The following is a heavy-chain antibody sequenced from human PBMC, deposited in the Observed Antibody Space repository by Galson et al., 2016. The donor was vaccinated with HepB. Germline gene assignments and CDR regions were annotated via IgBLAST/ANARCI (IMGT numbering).Heavy chain of an antibody. J-gene: IGHJ6*02. Sequence: SVKVSCKVSGGSFSSYPLSWVRQAPGQGPEWMGGIIPIFGTTTYSQKFQGRLTITADESTRTAYMELSSLRSDDTAIFYCARDYSAMGSPYYYGMDVWGQGTLVTVSS. CDR1: GGSFSSYP. D-gene: IGHD1-26*01. CDR2: IIPIFGTT. V-gene: IGHV1-69*13. CDR3: ARDYSAMGSPYYYGMDV.